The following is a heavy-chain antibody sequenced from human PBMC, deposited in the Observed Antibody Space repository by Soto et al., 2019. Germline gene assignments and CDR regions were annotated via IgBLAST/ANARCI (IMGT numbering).Heavy chain of an antibody. J-gene: IGHJ4*02. CDR2: IYWDDDK. Sequence: QITLKESGPTLVKPTQTLTLTCTFSGFSLSTSGVGVGWIRQPPGKALEWLSLIYWDDDKRYSPSLKSSLTITKDTSKNRVVLTMTNMDPVDTATYYCAHGPYGDSHFDYWCQGTLVTVSS. V-gene: IGHV2-5*02. CDR3: AHGPYGDSHFDY. D-gene: IGHD4-17*01. CDR1: GFSLSTSGVG.